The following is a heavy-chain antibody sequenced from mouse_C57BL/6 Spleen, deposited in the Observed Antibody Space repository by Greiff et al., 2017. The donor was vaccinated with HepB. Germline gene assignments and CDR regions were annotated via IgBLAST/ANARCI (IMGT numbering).Heavy chain of an antibody. V-gene: IGHV1-69*01. J-gene: IGHJ3*01. Sequence: QVQLQQSGAELVMPGASVKLSCKASGYTFTSYWMHWVKQRPGQGLEWIGEIDPSDSYTNYNQKFKGKSTLTVDKSSSTAYMQLSSLTSEDSAVYYCARGGVQGPFAYWGQGTLVTVSA. CDR2: IDPSDSYT. CDR3: ARGGVQGPFAY. D-gene: IGHD1-1*02. CDR1: GYTFTSYW.